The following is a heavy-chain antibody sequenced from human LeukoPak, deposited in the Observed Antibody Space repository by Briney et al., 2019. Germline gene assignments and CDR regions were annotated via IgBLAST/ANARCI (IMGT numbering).Heavy chain of an antibody. J-gene: IGHJ1*01. CDR1: AFTFSRYQ. CDR2: IISSGSYI. CDR3: ARDSSCCEVRQH. V-gene: IGHV3-21*01. Sequence: PGGSLRLTCAASAFTFSRYQWNWVRQAPGKGLEWVSSIISSGSYIYYADSVKGRFTISRDNAKNSLYLQMNSLRAGDTAVLSGARDSSCCEVRQHWGQGTLVTVSS. D-gene: IGHD3-22*01.